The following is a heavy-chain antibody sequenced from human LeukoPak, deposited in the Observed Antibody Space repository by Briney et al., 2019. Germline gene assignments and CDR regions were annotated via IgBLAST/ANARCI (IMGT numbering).Heavy chain of an antibody. CDR1: GFSFTSYS. CDR3: ARSLSGYDPLSAF. J-gene: IGHJ4*01. CDR2: ITATSNTF. Sequence: GGSLRLSREVSGFSFTSYSMTWVRQVPGKGLEWIAYITATSNTFYYADSVKGRFTISRDNARNSLYLQMNSLTVEDTAVYYCARSLSGYDPLSAFWGHGTRVTVS. V-gene: IGHV3-48*01. D-gene: IGHD5-12*01.